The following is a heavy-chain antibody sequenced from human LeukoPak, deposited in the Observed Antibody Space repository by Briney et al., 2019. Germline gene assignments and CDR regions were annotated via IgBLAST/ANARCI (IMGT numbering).Heavy chain of an antibody. D-gene: IGHD7-27*01. CDR1: GFTFSTYA. CDR2: ISYDGSNK. J-gene: IGHJ4*02. V-gene: IGHV3-30*04. Sequence: GGSLRLSCVASGFTFSTYAMHWVSQAPGKGLEWVALISYDGSNKDYADSVKGRFTISRDNSKNTLYLQMNSPRAEDTAAYYCAKDGNWARFENWGQGTLVTVSS. CDR3: AKDGNWARFEN.